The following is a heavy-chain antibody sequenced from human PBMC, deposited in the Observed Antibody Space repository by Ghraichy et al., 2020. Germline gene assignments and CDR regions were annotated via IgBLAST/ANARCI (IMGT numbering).Heavy chain of an antibody. CDR3: ASSENYYDSSGYYSGY. CDR1: GGSFSGYY. CDR2: INHSGST. J-gene: IGHJ4*02. D-gene: IGHD3-22*01. V-gene: IGHV4-34*01. Sequence: SETLSLTCAVYGGSFSGYYWSWIRQPPGKGLEWIGEINHSGSTNYNPSLKSRVTISVDTSKNQFSLKLSSVTAADTAVYYCASSENYYDSSGYYSGYWGQGPLVTVS.